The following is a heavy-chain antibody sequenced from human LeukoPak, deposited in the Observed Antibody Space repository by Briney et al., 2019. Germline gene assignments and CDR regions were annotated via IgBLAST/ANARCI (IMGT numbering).Heavy chain of an antibody. D-gene: IGHD5-18*01. J-gene: IGHJ4*02. CDR1: GFTFSSYA. Sequence: GGSLRLSCAASGFTFSSYAMHWLRQAPGKGREWVAVISYDGSNKYYADSVKGRFTISRDNSKNTLYLQMNSLRAEDTAVYYCARDTAPFDYWGQGTLVTVSS. CDR2: ISYDGSNK. V-gene: IGHV3-30-3*01. CDR3: ARDTAPFDY.